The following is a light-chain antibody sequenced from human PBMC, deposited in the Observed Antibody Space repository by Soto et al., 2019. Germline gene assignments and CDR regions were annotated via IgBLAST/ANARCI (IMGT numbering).Light chain of an antibody. CDR1: QSVLSSSNKKNY. CDR2: WAS. J-gene: IGKJ4*01. CDR3: QPHYRAHLT. V-gene: IGKV4-1*01. Sequence: DIVMTQSPDSLAVSLGERATINCKSSQSVLSSSNKKNYLAWHQQKPGQPPKLLISWASSRQSGVPDRFSGSGSGTDFTLTISSLQDEDVEVYYCQPHYRAHLTLPGGAKADI.